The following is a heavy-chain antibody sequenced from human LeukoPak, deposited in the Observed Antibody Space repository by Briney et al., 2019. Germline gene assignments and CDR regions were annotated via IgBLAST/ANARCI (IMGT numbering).Heavy chain of an antibody. D-gene: IGHD3-3*01. Sequence: KFQGRVTITRDTSASTAYMELSSLRSEDTAVYYCAREDDFWSGPSIGLDYWGQGTLVTVSS. CDR3: AREDDFWSGPSIGLDY. J-gene: IGHJ4*02. V-gene: IGHV1-3*01.